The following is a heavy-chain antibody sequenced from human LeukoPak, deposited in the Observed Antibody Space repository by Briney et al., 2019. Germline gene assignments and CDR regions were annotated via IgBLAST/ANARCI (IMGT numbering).Heavy chain of an antibody. Sequence: ASVKVSCKGSGYTFTIYGISWVRQAPGQGLEWMGWISAENGHTKYAQKIQGRVTMTTETSTRTAYMELRSLRSDDTAVYYCGRDVGVSMVRGVSDYWGQGTLVTVSS. J-gene: IGHJ4*02. CDR2: ISAENGHT. CDR3: GRDVGVSMVRGVSDY. CDR1: GYTFTIYG. V-gene: IGHV1-18*01. D-gene: IGHD3-10*01.